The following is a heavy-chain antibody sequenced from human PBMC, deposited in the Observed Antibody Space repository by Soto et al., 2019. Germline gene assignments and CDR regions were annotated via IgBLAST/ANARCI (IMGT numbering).Heavy chain of an antibody. CDR1: GGSVSNQSHY. J-gene: IGHJ6*02. Sequence: KASETLSLTCTVSGGSVSNQSHYWSWIRQTPGKGLEWIGYIYYTGSTNYNPSLKGRVTMSVDTSRDQVSLRLRSVTRADTAVYYFARDQYDFRSGSYYYAMEVWGQGTKVTVSS. V-gene: IGHV4-61*01. CDR2: IYYTGST. D-gene: IGHD3-3*01. CDR3: ARDQYDFRSGSYYYAMEV.